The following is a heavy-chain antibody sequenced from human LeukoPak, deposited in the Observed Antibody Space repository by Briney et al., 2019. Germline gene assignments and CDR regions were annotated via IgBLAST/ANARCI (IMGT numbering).Heavy chain of an antibody. CDR2: IFYSGST. Sequence: SETLSLTCTVSGGSISSYYWSWIRQPPGKGLEWIGYIFYSGSTNYNPSLKSRVTISVDTSKNQFSLKLSSVTAADTAVYYCARHSTVVGMGWFDPWGQGTLVTVSS. D-gene: IGHD2-21*01. J-gene: IGHJ5*02. CDR3: ARHSTVVGMGWFDP. V-gene: IGHV4-59*08. CDR1: GGSISSYY.